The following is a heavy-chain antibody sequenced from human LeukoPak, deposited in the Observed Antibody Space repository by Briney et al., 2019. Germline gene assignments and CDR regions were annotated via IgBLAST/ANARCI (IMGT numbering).Heavy chain of an antibody. D-gene: IGHD6-13*01. Sequence: GGSLRLSCAASGFTFSDYAMHWVRQAPGKGLEWVSGISGSAVGTYYADSVKGRFTISRDNSKNTLYLQMNSLRAEDTAVYYCAKGPIAAAAWFDPWGQGTLVTVSS. J-gene: IGHJ5*02. CDR3: AKGPIAAAAWFDP. CDR2: ISGSAVGT. V-gene: IGHV3-23*01. CDR1: GFTFSDYA.